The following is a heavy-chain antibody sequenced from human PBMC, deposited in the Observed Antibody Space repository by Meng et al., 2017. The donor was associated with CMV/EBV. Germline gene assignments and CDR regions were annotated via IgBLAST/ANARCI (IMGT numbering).Heavy chain of an antibody. CDR2: INHSGST. Sequence: VYGGSFSGYYWSWIRQPPGKGLEWIGEINHSGSTNSNPSLKSRVTISVDTSKNQFSLKLSSVTAADTAVYYCARFRWSPAWGAFDYWGQGTLVTVSS. D-gene: IGHD3-16*01. J-gene: IGHJ4*02. CDR3: ARFRWSPAWGAFDY. V-gene: IGHV4-34*01. CDR1: GGSFSGYY.